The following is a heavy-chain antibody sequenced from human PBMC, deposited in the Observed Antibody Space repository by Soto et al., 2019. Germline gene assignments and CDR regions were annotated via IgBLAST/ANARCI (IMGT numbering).Heavy chain of an antibody. V-gene: IGHV1-18*01. CDR2: ISAHNGNT. J-gene: IGHJ4*02. D-gene: IGHD6-6*01. CDR3: ARGRDGDY. Sequence: QVHLVQSGAEVKKPGASVKVSCKGSGYAFTTYGITWVRQAPGQGLEWMGWISAHNGNTNYAQNLQGRVTVTRDTSTRTAYMELRSLRSDDTAVYYCARGRDGDYWGQGALVTVSS. CDR1: GYAFTTYG.